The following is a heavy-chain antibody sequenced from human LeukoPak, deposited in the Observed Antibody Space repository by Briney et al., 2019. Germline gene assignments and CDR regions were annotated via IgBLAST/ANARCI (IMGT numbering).Heavy chain of an antibody. J-gene: IGHJ4*02. CDR3: ARDNSVTRFDY. V-gene: IGHV3-48*04. CDR2: ISSSSSTI. CDR1: GFTFSSYS. D-gene: IGHD4-17*01. Sequence: GGSLRLSCAASGFTFSSYSMNWVRQAPGKGLEWVSYISSSSSTIYYADSVKGRFTISRDNAKNSLYLQMNNLRAEDTAVYYCARDNSVTRFDYWGQGTLVTVSS.